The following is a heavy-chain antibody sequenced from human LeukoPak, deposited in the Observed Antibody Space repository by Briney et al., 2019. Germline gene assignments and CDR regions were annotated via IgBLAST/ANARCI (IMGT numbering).Heavy chain of an antibody. D-gene: IGHD3-3*01. CDR3: ARVPSFTMSGVSIHRVDFYFDY. V-gene: IGHV3-7*01. Sequence: GGSLRLSCAASGFTFSNFWMSWVRQAPGKGLEWVANINQDGSEKYFVDSVKGRFTISRDNAKNSLYLQMNSLRVEDTAVYFCARVPSFTMSGVSIHRVDFYFDYWGLGTLVTVSS. CDR1: GFTFSNFW. J-gene: IGHJ4*02. CDR2: INQDGSEK.